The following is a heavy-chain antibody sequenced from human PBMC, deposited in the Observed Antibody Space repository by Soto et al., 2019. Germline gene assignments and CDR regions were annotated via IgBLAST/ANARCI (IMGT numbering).Heavy chain of an antibody. CDR1: GYTFTSYG. V-gene: IGHV1-18*04. CDR2: ISAYNGNT. D-gene: IGHD2-15*01. J-gene: IGHJ5*02. CDR3: ARAFGGVFPDIVVVVAAPHWFDP. Sequence: ASVKVSCKASGYTFTSYGISWVRQAPGQGLEWMGWISAYNGNTNYAQKLQGRVTMTTDTSTSTAYMELRSLRSDDTAVYYCARAFGGVFPDIVVVVAAPHWFDPWGQGTLVTVSS.